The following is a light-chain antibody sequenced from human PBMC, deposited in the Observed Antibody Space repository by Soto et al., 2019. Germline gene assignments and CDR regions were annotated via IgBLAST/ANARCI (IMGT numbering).Light chain of an antibody. Sequence: DIQMTQSPSTLSASVGDRVTITRRASQSVSNWLAWYQQKRGKAPELLIYDASSLKSGVPSRFSGSGSGTEFTLTIRSLKPDDFATYYCQQYNTYSAFGQGTKVDIK. CDR1: QSVSNW. V-gene: IGKV1-5*01. CDR2: DAS. CDR3: QQYNTYSA. J-gene: IGKJ1*01.